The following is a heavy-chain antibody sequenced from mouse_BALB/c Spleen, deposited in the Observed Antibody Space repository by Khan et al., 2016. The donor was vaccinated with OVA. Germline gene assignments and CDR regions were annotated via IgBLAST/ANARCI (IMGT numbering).Heavy chain of an antibody. D-gene: IGHD2-12*01. CDR2: VNPNNGDT. Sequence: VQLQQPGPDLVKPGASVKISCKASGYSFTVYYMTWVKQSHGKSPEWIGRVNPNNGDTNYNQNFKGKAILTVDKSSNTSYMELRRLTSEASAVFYCARGYECLHYWGQGTLVTVSA. CDR1: GYSFTVYY. J-gene: IGHJ3*01. CDR3: ARGYECLHY. V-gene: IGHV1-26*01.